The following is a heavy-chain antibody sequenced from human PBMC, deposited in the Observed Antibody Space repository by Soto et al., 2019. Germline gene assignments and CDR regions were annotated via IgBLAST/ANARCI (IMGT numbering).Heavy chain of an antibody. J-gene: IGHJ1*01. D-gene: IGHD4-17*01. CDR1: GGTFSSYA. CDR3: ARDASFHGDYRSVYFQP. CDR2: IIPIFGTA. V-gene: IGHV1-69*12. Sequence: QVQLVQSGAEVKKPGSSVKVSCKASGGTFSSYAISWVRQAPGQGLEWMGGIIPIFGTANYAQKFQGRVTSTGXXSXSXXDMELSRLRSEDTAVYYCARDASFHGDYRSVYFQPWGQGTLVTVSS.